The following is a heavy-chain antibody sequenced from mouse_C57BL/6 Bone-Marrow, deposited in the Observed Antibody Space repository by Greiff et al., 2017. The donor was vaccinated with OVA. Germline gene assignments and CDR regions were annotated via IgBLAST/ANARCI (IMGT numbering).Heavy chain of an antibody. J-gene: IGHJ1*03. V-gene: IGHV7-1*01. CDR3: ARDDYYWYFDV. CDR2: SRNKATDYTT. Sequence: EVNLVESGGGLVQSGRSLRLSCATSGFTFSDFYMEWVRQAPGKGLEWIAASRNKATDYTTEYSASVKGRFIVSRDTSQSILYLQMNALRAEDTAIYYCARDDYYWYFDVWGTGTTVTVSS. CDR1: GFTFSDFY.